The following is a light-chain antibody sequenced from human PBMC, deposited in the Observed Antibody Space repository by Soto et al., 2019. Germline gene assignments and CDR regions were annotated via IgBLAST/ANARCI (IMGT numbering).Light chain of an antibody. CDR3: QQYNSYLYT. CDR1: QSISTW. V-gene: IGKV1-5*01. Sequence: DIPMTQSPSTLSASVGDRVTITCRASQSISTWLAWYQQKPGKAPKLLIYDASSLESGVPARFSGSGSGKQFTLTISSLEPDDFATYYCQQYNSYLYTFGQGTKLEIK. J-gene: IGKJ2*01. CDR2: DAS.